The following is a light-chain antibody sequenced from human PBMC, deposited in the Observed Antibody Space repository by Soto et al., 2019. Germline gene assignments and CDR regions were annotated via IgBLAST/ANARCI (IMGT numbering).Light chain of an antibody. CDR2: EVS. CDR3: NSYTSGSTYV. J-gene: IGLJ1*01. CDR1: SSDVGGYTC. V-gene: IGLV2-14*01. Sequence: QSVLTQPASVSGSPGQSITISCTGTSSDVGGYTCVSWYQQHPGKAPKLIIYEVSNRPSGVSNRFSGSRSGNTASLTISGLQAEDEADYYCNSYTSGSTYVFGTGTKATVL.